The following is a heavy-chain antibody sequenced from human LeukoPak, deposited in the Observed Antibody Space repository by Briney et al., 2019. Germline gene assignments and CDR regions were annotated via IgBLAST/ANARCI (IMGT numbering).Heavy chain of an antibody. V-gene: IGHV1-2*07. CDR1: GYTFTDYY. J-gene: IGHJ4*02. D-gene: IGHD3-22*01. CDR3: ARRGYDNSDYNSPVFDS. CDR2: INPNSGGT. Sequence: GASVKVSCKTSGYTFTDYYMHWVRQAPGQGLEWMGWINPNSGGTICTHQFQGRVTMTRDTSTSTAYMELRRLRSDDTAVYYCARRGYDNSDYNSPVFDSWGQGTLVTVSS.